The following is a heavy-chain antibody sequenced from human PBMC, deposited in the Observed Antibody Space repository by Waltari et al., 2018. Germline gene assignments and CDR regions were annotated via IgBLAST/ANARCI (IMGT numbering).Heavy chain of an antibody. V-gene: IGHV3-30*18. CDR1: GYPCNTYG. D-gene: IGHD1-26*01. J-gene: IGHJ5*02. Sequence: QVEESGGGVVQPGGSLSLSCVASGYPCNTYGMHWVRQAPGKGLGWLAVISSDGSGKYYADSVKGRFTMSRDNSKNMVYLQMNSLRPEDTAVYYCAKAGGIYNYPLDPWGQGTLVTVSS. CDR3: AKAGGIYNYPLDP. CDR2: ISSDGSGK.